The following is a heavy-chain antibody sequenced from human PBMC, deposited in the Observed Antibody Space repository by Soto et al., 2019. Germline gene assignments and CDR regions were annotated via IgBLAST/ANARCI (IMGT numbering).Heavy chain of an antibody. J-gene: IGHJ3*02. D-gene: IGHD3-10*01. CDR3: AREGIPGGAFDI. V-gene: IGHV1-69*06. Sequence: SVKVSCKASGGSLSTNPISWVRQAPGQGLEWMGGTGSGTGPGNHAQKFQGRLTVTADKSTSTVYMELSSLRSEDTAVYYCAREGIPGGAFDIWGQGTMVTVSS. CDR1: GGSLSTNP. CDR2: TGSGTGPG.